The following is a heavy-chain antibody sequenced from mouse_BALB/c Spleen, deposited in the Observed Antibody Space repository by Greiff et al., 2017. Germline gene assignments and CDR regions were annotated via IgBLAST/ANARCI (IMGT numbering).Heavy chain of an antibody. V-gene: IGHV5-17*02. CDR2: ISSGSSTI. CDR1: GFTFSSFG. D-gene: IGHD2-4*01. Sequence: EVHLVESGGGLVQPGGSRKLSCAASGFTFSSFGMHWVRQAPEKGLEWVAYISSGSSTIYYADTVKGRFTISRDNPKNTLFLQMTSLRSEDTAMYYCARGNDLFAYWGQGTLVTVSA. J-gene: IGHJ3*01. CDR3: ARGNDLFAY.